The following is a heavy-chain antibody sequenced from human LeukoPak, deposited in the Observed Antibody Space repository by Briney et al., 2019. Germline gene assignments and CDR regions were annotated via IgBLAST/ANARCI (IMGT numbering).Heavy chain of an antibody. CDR2: IWYDGSNK. CDR3: AKDSDILTGRPFDY. CDR1: GFTFSSYG. J-gene: IGHJ4*02. D-gene: IGHD3-9*01. Sequence: GGSLRLSCAASGFTFSSYGMHWDRQAPGKGLEWVAVIWYDGSNKYYADSVKGRFTISRDNSKNTLYLQMNSLRAEDTAVYYCAKDSDILTGRPFDYWGQGTLVTVSS. V-gene: IGHV3-33*06.